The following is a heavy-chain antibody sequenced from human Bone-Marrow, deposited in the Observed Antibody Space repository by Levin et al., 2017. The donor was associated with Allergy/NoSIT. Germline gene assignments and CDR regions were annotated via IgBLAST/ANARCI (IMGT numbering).Heavy chain of an antibody. CDR2: IIPILGIA. Sequence: GGSLRLSCKASGGTFSSYTISWVRQAPGQGLEWMGRIIPILGIANYAQKFQGRVTITADKATSTAYMELSSLSSEDTAVYYCASPTLTGATFDYWGQGTLVTVS. J-gene: IGHJ4*02. D-gene: IGHD1-20*01. CDR3: ASPTLTGATFDY. V-gene: IGHV1-69*02. CDR1: GGTFSSYT.